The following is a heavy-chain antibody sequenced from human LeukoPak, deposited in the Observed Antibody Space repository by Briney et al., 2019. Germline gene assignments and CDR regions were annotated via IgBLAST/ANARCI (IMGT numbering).Heavy chain of an antibody. CDR1: GFTFSDYY. CDR2: ISSSGSTI. D-gene: IGHD3-22*01. V-gene: IGHV3-11*01. CDR3: ARGFVTMIVVEDAFDI. Sequence: KAGGSLRLSCAASGFTFSDYYMSWIRQAPGKGLEWVSYISSSGSTIYYADSAKGRFTISRDNAKNSLYLQMNSLRAEDTAVYYCARGFVTMIVVEDAFDIWGQGTMVTVSS. J-gene: IGHJ3*02.